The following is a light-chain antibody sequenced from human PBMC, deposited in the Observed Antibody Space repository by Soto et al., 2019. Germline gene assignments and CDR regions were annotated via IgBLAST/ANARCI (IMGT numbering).Light chain of an antibody. V-gene: IGKV1-6*01. CDR2: DAS. CDR1: RGIRND. J-gene: IGKJ1*01. CDR3: LQDDSYPLT. Sequence: AIQMTQSPSSLSASAGDRVIITCRASRGIRNDLSWYQQKPGKAPKLLIYDASSLQSGVPSRFSGSGYGTDFTLTISSLQPEDFATYYCLQDDSYPLTFGQGTQVDIK.